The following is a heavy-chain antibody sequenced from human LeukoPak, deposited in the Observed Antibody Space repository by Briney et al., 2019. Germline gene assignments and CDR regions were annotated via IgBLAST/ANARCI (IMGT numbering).Heavy chain of an antibody. V-gene: IGHV4-38-2*02. CDR2: IYHSGST. CDR3: ANFCSGGSCYFDY. Sequence: SETLSLTCTVSGYSISSGYYWGWIRQPPGKGLAWIGSIYHSGSTYYNPSLKSRVTISVDTSKNQFSLKLSSVTAADTAVYYCANFCSGGSCYFDYWGQGTLVTVSS. D-gene: IGHD2-15*01. CDR1: GYSISSGYY. J-gene: IGHJ4*02.